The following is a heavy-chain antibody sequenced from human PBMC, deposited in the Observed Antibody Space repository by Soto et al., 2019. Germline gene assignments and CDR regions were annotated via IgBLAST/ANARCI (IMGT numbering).Heavy chain of an antibody. V-gene: IGHV1-8*01. Sequence: ASVKVSCKTSGYTFTEYDINWVRQAPGQGPEYMGWVSPENRNAGYAPQFRGRVSMTTDTTISTAYLELTNLTFEDTAVYYCEVTNGYWGQGTMVTVSS. J-gene: IGHJ4*02. CDR3: EVTNGY. CDR1: GYTFTEYD. D-gene: IGHD2-21*02. CDR2: VSPENRNA.